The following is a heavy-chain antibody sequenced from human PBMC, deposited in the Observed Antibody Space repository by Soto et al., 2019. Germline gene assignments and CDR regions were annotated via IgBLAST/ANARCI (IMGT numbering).Heavy chain of an antibody. J-gene: IGHJ4*02. V-gene: IGHV3-9*03. CDR2: ISWNSGNL. D-gene: IGHD4-17*01. CDR3: AKGASTTVFAFNDY. Sequence: EVQLVESGGGLVQPGRSLRLSCAASGFNFDDYAMHWVRQGPGKGLEWVSSISWNSGNLGYADSVKGRFTISRDNAKNSLYLQMNSLRGEDMALYYCAKGASTTVFAFNDYWGQGTLVTVSS. CDR1: GFNFDDYA.